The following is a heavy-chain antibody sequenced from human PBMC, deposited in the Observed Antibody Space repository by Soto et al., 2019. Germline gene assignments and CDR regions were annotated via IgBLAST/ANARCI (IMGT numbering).Heavy chain of an antibody. D-gene: IGHD6-19*01. CDR1: GGSINSPNW. CDR3: GRAYSSGPQIDS. CDR2: IHHSGSS. J-gene: IGHJ4*02. V-gene: IGHV4-4*02. Sequence: QVQLQESGPGLVKPSGTLSLTCAVSGGSINSPNWWNWVRQPPGKGLEWIGEIHHSGSSNYNPSLKNRITPSVHNSKNEMSLKLNSVTAADTAVYYCGRAYSSGPQIDSWGQGTLVTVSS.